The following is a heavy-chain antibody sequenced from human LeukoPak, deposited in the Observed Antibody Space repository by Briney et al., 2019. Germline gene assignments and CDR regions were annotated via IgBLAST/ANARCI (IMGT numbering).Heavy chain of an antibody. CDR3: VRDSRTYGYF. CDR1: GFSFSNFW. Sequence: GGSLRLSCAASGFSFSNFWMAWVRQRPGEGLEWVANMKPDASHISYVDSVEGRFTISRDNAKNSLYLQMDSLRAEDTAVYYCVRDSRTYGYFWGRGTLVTVSS. V-gene: IGHV3-7*01. J-gene: IGHJ4*02. D-gene: IGHD3-10*01. CDR2: MKPDASHI.